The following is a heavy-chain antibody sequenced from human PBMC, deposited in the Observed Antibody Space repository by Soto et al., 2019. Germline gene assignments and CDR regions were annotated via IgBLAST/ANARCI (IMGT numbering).Heavy chain of an antibody. J-gene: IGHJ6*02. D-gene: IGHD3-10*01. CDR1: GYTFTGYY. V-gene: IGHV1-2*04. Sequence: QVQLVQSGAEVKKPGASVKVSCKASGYTFTGYYMHWVRQAPGQGLEWMGWINPNSGGTNYAQKFQGWVTMTRDTSISTAYMELSRLRSDDTAVYYCARAQISGLGSYYNGDYYYGMDVCGQGTTVTVSS. CDR2: INPNSGGT. CDR3: ARAQISGLGSYYNGDYYYGMDV.